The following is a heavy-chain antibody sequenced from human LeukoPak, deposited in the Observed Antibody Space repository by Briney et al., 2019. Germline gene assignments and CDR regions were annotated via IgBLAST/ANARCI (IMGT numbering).Heavy chain of an antibody. V-gene: IGHV5-51*01. CDR1: GYSFTSYW. J-gene: IGHJ5*02. CDR3: ARLGVHIAVANNWFDP. Sequence: GESLKISCKGSGYSFTSYWIGWVRQKPGKGLEWMGIIYPGDSDTRYSPSFQGQVTISADKSISTAYLQSSSLKASDTAMYYCARLGVHIAVANNWFDPWGQGTLVTVSS. D-gene: IGHD6-13*01. CDR2: IYPGDSDT.